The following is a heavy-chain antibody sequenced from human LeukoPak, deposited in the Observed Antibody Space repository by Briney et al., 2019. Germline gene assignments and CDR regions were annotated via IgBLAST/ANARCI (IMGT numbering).Heavy chain of an antibody. CDR3: AKGFSLGIYFDY. CDR2: IRYDGSNK. CDR1: GFTFSSYG. Sequence: GGSLRLSCAASGFTFSSYGIHWVRQAPGKGLEWVAFIRYDGSNKYYADSVKGRFTISRDNSKNTLYLQMNSLRAEDTAVYYCAKGFSLGIYFDYWGQGTLVTVSS. V-gene: IGHV3-30*02. D-gene: IGHD3-16*02. J-gene: IGHJ4*02.